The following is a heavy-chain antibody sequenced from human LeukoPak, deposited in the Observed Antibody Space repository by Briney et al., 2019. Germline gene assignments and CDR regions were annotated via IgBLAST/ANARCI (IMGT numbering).Heavy chain of an antibody. CDR1: GGSINSGGYY. CDR2: ISYSGST. J-gene: IGHJ3*01. V-gene: IGHV4-31*03. Sequence: SETLSLTCIVSGGSINSGGYYWSWIRQHPGKGLEWIGYISYSGSTYYNPSLKSRVSISTDTSKIQFSLNLSSVTAADTAVYYCARPLNTVHDTFDVWGQGTMVTVSS. CDR3: ARPLNTVHDTFDV. D-gene: IGHD4-11*01.